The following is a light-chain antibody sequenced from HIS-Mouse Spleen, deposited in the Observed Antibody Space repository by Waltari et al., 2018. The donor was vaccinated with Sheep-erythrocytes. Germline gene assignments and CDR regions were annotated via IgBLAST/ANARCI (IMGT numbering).Light chain of an antibody. CDR3: SSYTSSSTSWV. V-gene: IGLV2-14*01. CDR2: DVS. CDR1: SRAVGGYNS. Sequence: QSALTQPRSVSGSPGQSVTISCTGTSRAVGGYNSVSLFQQHPGKPPKLMIYDVSNRPSGVSNRFSGSKSGNTASLTISGLQAEDEADYYCSSYTSSSTSWVFGGGTKLTVL. J-gene: IGLJ3*02.